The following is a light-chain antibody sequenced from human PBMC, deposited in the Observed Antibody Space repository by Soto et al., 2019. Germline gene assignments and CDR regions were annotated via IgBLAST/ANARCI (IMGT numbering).Light chain of an antibody. Sequence: QSALTQPASVSGSPGQSITISCTGTNSDVGGYTSVSWYQQHPGKAPKLMIYEVTKRPSGVPDRFSGSKSGNTASLTVSGLQAEDEADYYCSSFAGSNIWVFGGGTKLTVL. J-gene: IGLJ3*02. V-gene: IGLV2-8*01. CDR2: EVT. CDR3: SSFAGSNIWV. CDR1: NSDVGGYTS.